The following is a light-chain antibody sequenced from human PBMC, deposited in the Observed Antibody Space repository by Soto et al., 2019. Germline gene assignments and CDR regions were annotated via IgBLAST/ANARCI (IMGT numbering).Light chain of an antibody. J-gene: IGKJ1*01. V-gene: IGKV1-5*01. Sequence: DIQMTQSPSTLSASVGDRVTITCRASQSISSWLAWYQQKPEKAPILLIYDASSLESGVPSRFSGSGSGTEFTINFSSLQPDDFATYYCQQYNSYSWTFGQGTKVDIK. CDR1: QSISSW. CDR2: DAS. CDR3: QQYNSYSWT.